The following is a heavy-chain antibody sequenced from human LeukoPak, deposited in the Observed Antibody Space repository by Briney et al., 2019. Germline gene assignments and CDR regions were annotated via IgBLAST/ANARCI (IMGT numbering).Heavy chain of an antibody. CDR2: ISSSGTTI. CDR1: GFTFSDYY. J-gene: IGHJ6*03. D-gene: IGHD3-10*01. V-gene: IGHV3-11*04. CDR3: ARDYYGSGSYYRDPYYYYYYMDV. Sequence: GGSLRLSCAASGFTFSDYYMSWIRQAPGKGLEWVSYISSSGTTIYYADSVKGRFTISRDNSKNTLYLQMNSLRAEDTAVYYCARDYYGSGSYYRDPYYYYYYMDVWGKGTTVTVSS.